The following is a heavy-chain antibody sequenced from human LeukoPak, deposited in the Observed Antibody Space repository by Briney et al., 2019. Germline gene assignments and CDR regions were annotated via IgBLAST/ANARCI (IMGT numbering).Heavy chain of an antibody. CDR3: AKVEYSGSYSGSGAFDI. CDR1: GFTFSSYA. J-gene: IGHJ3*02. Sequence: GGSLRLSCAASGFTFSSYAMSWVRQAPGKGLEWVSAISGSGGSTYYADSVKGRFTISRDNSKNTLYLQMNSLRAEDTAVYYCAKVEYSGSYSGSGAFDIWGQGTMVTVSS. V-gene: IGHV3-23*01. D-gene: IGHD1-26*01. CDR2: ISGSGGST.